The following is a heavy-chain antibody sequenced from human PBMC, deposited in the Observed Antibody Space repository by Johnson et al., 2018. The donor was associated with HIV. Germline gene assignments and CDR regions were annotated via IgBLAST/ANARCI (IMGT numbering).Heavy chain of an antibody. J-gene: IGHJ3*02. V-gene: IGHV3-20*04. CDR3: ARGGLYIQFLAFDAFDI. CDR1: GFTFDDYG. D-gene: IGHD4-11*01. Sequence: VQLVESGGGVVRPGGSLRLSCVASGFTFDDYGMSWVRQAPGKGLEWVSGINWNGGSTGYGDSVKGRFTISRDNAKNSLYLQMNSLRPEDTAVYFCARGGLYIQFLAFDAFDIWGQGTMVTVSS. CDR2: INWNGGST.